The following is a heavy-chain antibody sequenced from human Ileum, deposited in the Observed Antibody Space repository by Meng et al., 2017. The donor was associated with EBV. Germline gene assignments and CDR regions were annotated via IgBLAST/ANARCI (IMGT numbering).Heavy chain of an antibody. J-gene: IGHJ4*02. V-gene: IGHV4-39*07. CDR1: GGSISSSSYY. Sequence: QLDLQGSGPGLVKPSETLSLTCTVAGGSISSSSYYWGLIRQPPGKGLEWIGSIYYSGSTYYNPSLKSRVTISVDTSKNQFSLKLSSVTAADTAVYYCARDYYYDSSPTPDYWGQGTLVTVPS. D-gene: IGHD3-22*01. CDR3: ARDYYYDSSPTPDY. CDR2: IYYSGST.